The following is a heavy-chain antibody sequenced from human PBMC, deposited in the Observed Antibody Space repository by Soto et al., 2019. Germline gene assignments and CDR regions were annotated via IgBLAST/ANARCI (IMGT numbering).Heavy chain of an antibody. J-gene: IGHJ4*02. Sequence: GGFLRLSCAASGFTFSSYAMSWVRQAPGKGLEWVSAISGSGGSTYYADSVKGRFTISRDNSKNTLYLQMNSLRAEDTAVYYCATGGVRGVIGYFDYWGQGTLVTVSS. CDR3: ATGGVRGVIGYFDY. CDR2: ISGSGGST. V-gene: IGHV3-23*01. D-gene: IGHD3-10*01. CDR1: GFTFSSYA.